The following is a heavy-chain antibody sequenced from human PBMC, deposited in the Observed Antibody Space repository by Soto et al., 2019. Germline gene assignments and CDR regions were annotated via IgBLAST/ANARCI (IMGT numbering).Heavy chain of an antibody. J-gene: IGHJ3*02. CDR2: IIPIFGTA. CDR3: ASPVEIATKGAHAFDI. CDR1: GGTFNSYA. V-gene: IGHV1-69*06. D-gene: IGHD2-21*01. Sequence: QVQLVQSGAEVKKPGSSVKVSCKASGGTFNSYAISWVRQAPGHGLEWMGGIIPIFGTANYAQKFQGRVTITADKSTSTAYMELSSVRSEDTAVYYCASPVEIATKGAHAFDIWGQGTMVTVSS.